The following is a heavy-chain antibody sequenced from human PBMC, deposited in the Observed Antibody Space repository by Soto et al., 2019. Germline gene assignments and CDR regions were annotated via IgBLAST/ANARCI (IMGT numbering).Heavy chain of an antibody. D-gene: IGHD6-13*01. CDR3: AREFYVSRNSWYGPYFDY. CDR1: GGTFSSYA. J-gene: IGHJ4*02. CDR2: IIPIFGTA. V-gene: IGHV1-69*06. Sequence: QVQLVQSGAEVKKPGSSVKVSCKASGGTFSSYAISWVRQAPGQGLEWMGGIIPIFGTANYAQKFQGRVTITADKSTSTAYMELSSLRSEDTAVYYCAREFYVSRNSWYGPYFDYWGQGTLVTVSS.